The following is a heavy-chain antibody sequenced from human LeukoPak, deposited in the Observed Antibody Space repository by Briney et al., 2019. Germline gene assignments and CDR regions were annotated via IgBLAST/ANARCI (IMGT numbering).Heavy chain of an antibody. CDR1: GYAFTNHG. CDR3: ARVLRYFDWLPYYFDC. V-gene: IGHV1-18*01. CDR2: ISPYTGNT. Sequence: GASVKASCKASGYAFTNHGFSWVRQAPGQGLEWMGWISPYTGNTNYERKFQGRVTMTTNTSTSTAYMELRSLRSDDTAVYYCARVLRYFDWLPYYFDCWGQGTLVTVSS. D-gene: IGHD3-9*01. J-gene: IGHJ4*02.